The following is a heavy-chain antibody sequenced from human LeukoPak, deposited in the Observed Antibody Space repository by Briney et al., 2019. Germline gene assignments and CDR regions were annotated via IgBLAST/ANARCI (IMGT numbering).Heavy chain of an antibody. CDR2: INPNSGDT. Sequence: ASVKVSCKASGYTFTGYYMHWVRQAPGQGLESMGWINPNSGDTKYAQKFQGRVTVTRDTSISTAYMELTRLRSDDSAVYYCARGETEETGTRPDAFDIWGQGTMVTVSS. V-gene: IGHV1-2*02. CDR1: GYTFTGYY. J-gene: IGHJ3*02. CDR3: ARGETEETGTRPDAFDI. D-gene: IGHD6-13*01.